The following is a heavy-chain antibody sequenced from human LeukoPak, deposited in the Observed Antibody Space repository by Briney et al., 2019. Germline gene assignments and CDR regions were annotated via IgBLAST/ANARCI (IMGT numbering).Heavy chain of an antibody. V-gene: IGHV3-23*01. CDR2: ISGSGYST. CDR1: GFTFNNYA. Sequence: GGSLRLSCAASGFTFNNYAMTWVRQAPGKGLEWVSGISGSGYSTYYADSVKGRFTISRDNSKNTLYLQMNSLRAEDTALYFCAQWSRYFDYWGQGTLVTVSS. J-gene: IGHJ4*02. D-gene: IGHD1-26*01. CDR3: AQWSRYFDY.